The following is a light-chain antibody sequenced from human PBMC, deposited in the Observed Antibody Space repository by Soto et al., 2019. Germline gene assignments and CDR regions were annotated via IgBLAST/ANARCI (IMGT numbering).Light chain of an antibody. CDR2: EVS. CDR3: SSYTSGTTLYV. CDR1: SSDIGGYNY. V-gene: IGLV2-14*01. Sequence: QSALTQPASVSGSPGQSITISCTGTSSDIGGYNYVSWYQQLPGKAPKLMIYEVSSRPSGVSNRFSGSKSGNTASLTISGLRAEDRADYYCSSYTSGTTLYVFGTGTKLTVL. J-gene: IGLJ1*01.